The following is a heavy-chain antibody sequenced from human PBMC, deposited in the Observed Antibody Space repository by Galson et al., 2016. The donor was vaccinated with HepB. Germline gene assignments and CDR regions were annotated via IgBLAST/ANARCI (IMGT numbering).Heavy chain of an antibody. Sequence: SLRLSCATSGFTFSSYEMNWVRQAPGKGLEWVSYISSSGNTIYYADSVKGRFTISRDNAKNSLYLQMNSLRAEDTAVYYCASYTGYFPGNWGQGTLVTVSS. CDR3: ASYTGYFPGN. CDR1: GFTFSSYE. D-gene: IGHD3-9*01. V-gene: IGHV3-48*03. J-gene: IGHJ4*02. CDR2: ISSSGNTI.